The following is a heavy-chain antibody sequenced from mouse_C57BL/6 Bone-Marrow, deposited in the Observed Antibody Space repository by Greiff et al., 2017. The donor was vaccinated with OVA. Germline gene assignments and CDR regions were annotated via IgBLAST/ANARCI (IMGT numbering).Heavy chain of an antibody. Sequence: VQLQQSGPELVQPGASVKISCKASGYSFTGYYMHWVKQSSETSLEWIGEINPSTGGTSYNQKFKGKATLTVDKSSSTAYMQLKSLTSEDSAVYYCANYYGSSYWGQGTTRTVAS. CDR2: INPSTGGT. CDR1: GYSFTGYY. CDR3: ANYYGSSY. D-gene: IGHD1-1*01. J-gene: IGHJ2*01. V-gene: IGHV1-43*01.